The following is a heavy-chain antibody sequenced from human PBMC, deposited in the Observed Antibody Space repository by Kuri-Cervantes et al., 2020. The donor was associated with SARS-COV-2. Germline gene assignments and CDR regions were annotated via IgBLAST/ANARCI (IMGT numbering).Heavy chain of an antibody. J-gene: IGHJ5*02. V-gene: IGHV3-48*02. CDR2: ISSSSRTM. CDR3: ARGAVARVGWFDP. Sequence: GGSLRLSCAASGFTFSNYDMNWVRQAPGKGLEWVSYISSSSRTMYNADSVKGRFTISRDNAKNSLYLQMNSLRDEDTAVYYCARGAVARVGWFDPWGQGTLVTVSS. D-gene: IGHD2-15*01. CDR1: GFTFSNYD.